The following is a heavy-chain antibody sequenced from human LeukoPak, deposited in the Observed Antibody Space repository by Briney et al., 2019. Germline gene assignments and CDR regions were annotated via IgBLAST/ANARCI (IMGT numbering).Heavy chain of an antibody. V-gene: IGHV3-23*01. CDR2: ISGSGGST. CDR1: GFTFSSYA. CDR3: AKDRVMSRGDPTSFDY. Sequence: TGGCLRLSCAASGFTFSSYAMSWVRQAPGKGLEWVSAISGSGGSTYYADSVKGRFTISRDNSKNTLYLQMNSLRAEDTAVYYCAKDRVMSRGDPTSFDYWGQGTLVTVSS. J-gene: IGHJ4*02. D-gene: IGHD2-21*02.